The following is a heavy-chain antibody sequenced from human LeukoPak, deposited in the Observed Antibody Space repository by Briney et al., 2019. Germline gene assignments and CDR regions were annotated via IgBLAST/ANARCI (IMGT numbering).Heavy chain of an antibody. Sequence: GGSLRLSCAASGFTFSSYAMHWVRQAPGKGLEWVAPISYDGSNKYYADSVKGRFTISRDNSKNTLYLQMNSLRAEDTAVYYCAREPRTTGTTYALDIWGQGTMVTVSS. CDR1: GFTFSSYA. CDR3: AREPRTTGTTYALDI. D-gene: IGHD1-1*01. V-gene: IGHV3-30*01. J-gene: IGHJ3*02. CDR2: ISYDGSNK.